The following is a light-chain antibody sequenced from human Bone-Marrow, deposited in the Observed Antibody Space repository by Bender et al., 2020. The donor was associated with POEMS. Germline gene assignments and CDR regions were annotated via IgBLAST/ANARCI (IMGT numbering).Light chain of an antibody. Sequence: QSALTQPASVSGSPGQSITISCTGISGDVGTYNLVSWYQQHPGKAPKLIIFDVIKRPSGISNRFSGSQSGNTASLTISGLQAEDDADYYCSSYTGSSTVFGGGTKLTVL. CDR2: DVI. CDR3: SSYTGSSTV. J-gene: IGLJ3*02. V-gene: IGLV2-23*02. CDR1: SGDVGTYNL.